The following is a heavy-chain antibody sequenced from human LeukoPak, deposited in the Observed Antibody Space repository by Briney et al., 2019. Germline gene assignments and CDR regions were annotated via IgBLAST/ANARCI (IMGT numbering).Heavy chain of an antibody. J-gene: IGHJ6*02. CDR3: AKYSSSSNYYYGMDV. Sequence: SGGSLRLSCAASGFSFSDYYMNWIRQAPGKGLEWVSYISGSSTHTNYADSAQGRFTISRDNAKNSLYLQMNSLRAEDTAVYYCAKYSSSSNYYYGMDVWGQGTTVTVSS. CDR2: ISGSSTHT. CDR1: GFSFSDYY. D-gene: IGHD6-13*01. V-gene: IGHV3-11*03.